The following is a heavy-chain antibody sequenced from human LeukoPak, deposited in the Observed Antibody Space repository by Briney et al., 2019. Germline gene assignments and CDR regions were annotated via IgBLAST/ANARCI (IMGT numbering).Heavy chain of an antibody. CDR2: IYSGGST. CDR1: GFTVSSNY. J-gene: IGHJ4*02. CDR3: AREYSSSFDY. V-gene: IGHV3-66*01. Sequence: GGSLRLSCAASGFTVSSNYMSWVRQAPGKGLEWVSVIYSGGSTYYADSVKGRFTISRDNSKNTLYLQVNSLRAEDTAVYYCAREYSSSFDYWGQGTLVTVSS. D-gene: IGHD6-13*01.